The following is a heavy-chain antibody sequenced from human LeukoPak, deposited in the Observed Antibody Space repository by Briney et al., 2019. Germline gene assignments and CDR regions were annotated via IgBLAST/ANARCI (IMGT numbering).Heavy chain of an antibody. D-gene: IGHD1-26*01. CDR1: GGSVSSGNYY. CDR2: MYYSGST. V-gene: IGHV4-61*01. J-gene: IGHJ4*02. CDR3: ARGGSSTGFDY. Sequence: SETLSLTCTVSGGSVSSGNYYWSWIRQPPGKGLEWIGYMYYSGSTNYNPSLKSRVTISVDTSKNQFSLKLNSVTAADTAVYYCARGGSSTGFDYWGQGTLVTVSS.